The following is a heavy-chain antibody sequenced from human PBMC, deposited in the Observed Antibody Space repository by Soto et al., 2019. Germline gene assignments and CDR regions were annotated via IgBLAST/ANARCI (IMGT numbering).Heavy chain of an antibody. CDR3: AGGAGYCGGDCWNEYYYAMDV. Sequence: QVQLVQSGAEVKKPGASVKVSCKASGYTFTAYYIHWVRQAPGQGREWMGWINPNSGGSDYAQKVQGRVTMTRDTSIYTAYVELSGLKSDDTAVYYCAGGAGYCGGDCWNEYYYAMDVWGQGTTVTVSS. CDR1: GYTFTAYY. D-gene: IGHD2-21*02. V-gene: IGHV1-2*02. J-gene: IGHJ6*02. CDR2: INPNSGGS.